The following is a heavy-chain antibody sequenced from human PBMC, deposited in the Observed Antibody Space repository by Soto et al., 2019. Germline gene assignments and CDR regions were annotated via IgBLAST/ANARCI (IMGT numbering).Heavy chain of an antibody. Sequence: SETLSLTCAVSGGSMRSGDYSWSWIRQPPGKGLEWIGYIYYSGNTYYNPSLKSRVTISVDRSKNQFSLSLTSVTSADTAFYYCARHGSSWGQGTLVTVSS. J-gene: IGHJ5*02. V-gene: IGHV4-30-2*01. CDR2: IYYSGNT. CDR3: ARHGSS. CDR1: GGSMRSGDYS.